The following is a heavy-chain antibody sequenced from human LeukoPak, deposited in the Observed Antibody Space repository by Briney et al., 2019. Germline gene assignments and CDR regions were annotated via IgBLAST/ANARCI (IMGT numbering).Heavy chain of an antibody. D-gene: IGHD3-22*01. J-gene: IGHJ1*01. Sequence: ASVTVSFKASGYTFTSYGISWVRQAPGQGLEWMGWISAYNGNTNYAQKLQGRVTMTTDTSTSTAYMELRSLRSDDTAVYYCARDRASFAPYYYDSSREYFQHWGQGTLVTVSS. V-gene: IGHV1-18*01. CDR2: ISAYNGNT. CDR1: GYTFTSYG. CDR3: ARDRASFAPYYYDSSREYFQH.